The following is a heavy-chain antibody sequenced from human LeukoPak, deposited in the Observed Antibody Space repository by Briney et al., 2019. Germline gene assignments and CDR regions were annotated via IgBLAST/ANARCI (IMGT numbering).Heavy chain of an antibody. D-gene: IGHD3-3*01. V-gene: IGHV1-8*01. CDR3: ARVKEAGYYDSWSADTLWFDP. CDR1: GYTFNSED. J-gene: IGHJ5*02. Sequence: ASVKVSCKDSGYTFNSEDIKWVRQATGQGLEGMGWMNPNSGNTGYAQKFQGRVTMTRNTSISTAYMELSSLRSVDTPVYYCARVKEAGYYDSWSADTLWFDPWSQGTLVTVSS. CDR2: MNPNSGNT.